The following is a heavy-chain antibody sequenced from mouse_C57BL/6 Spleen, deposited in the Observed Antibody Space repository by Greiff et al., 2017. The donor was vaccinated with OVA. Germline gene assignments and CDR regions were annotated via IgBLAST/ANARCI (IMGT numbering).Heavy chain of an antibody. CDR2: ISSGGSYT. CDR1: GFTFSSYG. CDR3: ARGGYDGYFDV. D-gene: IGHD2-2*01. V-gene: IGHV5-6*01. J-gene: IGHJ1*03. Sequence: EVHLVESGGDLVKPGGSLKLSCAASGFTFSSYGMSWVRQTPDKRLEWVATISSGGSYTYYPDSVKGRFTISRDNAKNTLYLQMSSLKSEDTAMYYCARGGYDGYFDVWGTGTTVTVSS.